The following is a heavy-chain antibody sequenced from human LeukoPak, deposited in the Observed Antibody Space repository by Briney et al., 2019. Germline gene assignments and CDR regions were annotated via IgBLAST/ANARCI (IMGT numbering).Heavy chain of an antibody. D-gene: IGHD3-22*01. V-gene: IGHV1-2*02. Sequence: ASVKVSCKASGGTFSSYAISWVRQAPGQGLEWMGWINPNSGGTNYAQKFQGRVTMTRDTSISTAYMELSRLRSDDTAVYYCARDTLRYYDSSGPQDYWGQGTLVTVSS. CDR2: INPNSGGT. CDR3: ARDTLRYYDSSGPQDY. CDR1: GGTFSSYA. J-gene: IGHJ4*02.